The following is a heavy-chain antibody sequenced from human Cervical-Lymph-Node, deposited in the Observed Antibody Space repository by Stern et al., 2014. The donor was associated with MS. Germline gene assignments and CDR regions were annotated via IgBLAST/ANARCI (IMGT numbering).Heavy chain of an antibody. V-gene: IGHV1-2*06. CDR1: GYTFTGYY. Sequence: VQLVESGAEVKKPGASVKVSCKASGYTFTGYYMHWVRQAPGQGLEWMGRINPNSGGPNYAQKFQGRVTMTRDTSISTAYMELSRLRSDDTAVYYCASDYDSSGLSLWYYYGMDVWGQGTTVTVSS. CDR2: INPNSGGP. D-gene: IGHD3-22*01. J-gene: IGHJ6*02. CDR3: ASDYDSSGLSLWYYYGMDV.